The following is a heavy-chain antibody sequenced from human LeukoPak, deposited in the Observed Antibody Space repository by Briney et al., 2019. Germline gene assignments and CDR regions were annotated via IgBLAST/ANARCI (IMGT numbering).Heavy chain of an antibody. CDR3: ASRVVVVAASLDAFDI. Sequence: GASVRASCKASRDTFSSYAISWVRQAPGQGLEWMGGIIPIFGTANYAQKFQGSVTITADESTSTAYMELSSLRAEDTAVYYCASRVVVVAASLDAFDIWGQGTMVTVSS. CDR1: RDTFSSYA. CDR2: IIPIFGTA. J-gene: IGHJ3*02. V-gene: IGHV1-69*13. D-gene: IGHD2-15*01.